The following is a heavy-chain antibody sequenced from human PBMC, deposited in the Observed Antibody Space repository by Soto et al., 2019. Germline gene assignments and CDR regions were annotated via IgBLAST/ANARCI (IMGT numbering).Heavy chain of an antibody. J-gene: IGHJ4*02. V-gene: IGHV3-33*01. D-gene: IGHD1-26*01. CDR2: IWYDGRKM. CDR1: GFSFSTHG. Sequence: GGSLRLSCAASGFSFSTHGMHWVRQAPGKGLEWVAVIWYDGRKMFYADSVKGRLTISRDNSKNTLYLQMNSLRAEDTGVYYCAGDSTAATFLQYWGQGTPVTVSS. CDR3: AGDSTAATFLQY.